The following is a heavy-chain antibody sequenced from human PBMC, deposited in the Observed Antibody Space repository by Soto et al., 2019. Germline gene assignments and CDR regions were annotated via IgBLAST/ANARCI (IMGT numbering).Heavy chain of an antibody. Sequence: QVQLVQTGAEVKKPGSSMKVSCKASGGTFSSYALSWVRQAPGQGLEWMGGIIPIFGTAHYAQKFQGRVTITADKSTSTANTELSSLRSEDTAVYYFAREAKWASISALGYFYGMDVWGQGTTVTVSS. CDR2: IIPIFGTA. CDR3: AREAKWASISALGYFYGMDV. CDR1: GGTFSSYA. V-gene: IGHV1-69*06. D-gene: IGHD6-6*01. J-gene: IGHJ6*02.